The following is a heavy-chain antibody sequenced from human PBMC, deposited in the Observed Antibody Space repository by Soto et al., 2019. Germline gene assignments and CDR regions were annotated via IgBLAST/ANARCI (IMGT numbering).Heavy chain of an antibody. D-gene: IGHD6-19*01. CDR3: ARLFGSGWSGFHP. CDR2: IYPSDSDT. J-gene: IGHJ5*02. Sequence: GESLKISCKGSGYTFTTSWIGWVRQMPGRGLEWMGIIYPSDSDTRYSPSFQGQVTISADKSISTAYLQWSSLKASDTTMYYCARLFGSGWSGFHPWGQGTLVTVSS. CDR1: GYTFTTSW. V-gene: IGHV5-51*01.